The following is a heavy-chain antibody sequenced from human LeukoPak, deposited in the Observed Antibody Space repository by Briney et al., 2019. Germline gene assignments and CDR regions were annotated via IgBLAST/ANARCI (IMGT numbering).Heavy chain of an antibody. Sequence: ASVKVSCKASGYTFTSYGISWVRQAPGQGLEWIGWISAYNGNTNYAQKLQGRVTMTTDTSTSTAYMELRSLRSDDTAVYYCARDYRWSSSSTQGHNWFDPWGQGPWSPSPQ. CDR2: ISAYNGNT. V-gene: IGHV1-18*01. D-gene: IGHD6-6*01. CDR3: ARDYRWSSSSTQGHNWFDP. CDR1: GYTFTSYG. J-gene: IGHJ5*02.